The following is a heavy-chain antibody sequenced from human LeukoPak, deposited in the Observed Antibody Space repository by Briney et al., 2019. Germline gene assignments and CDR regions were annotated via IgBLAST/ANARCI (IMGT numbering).Heavy chain of an antibody. Sequence: YPGGSLRLSSAASGFTFNNYAMSWVRQAPGTGLEWISATSGSGGSTYHADSVKGRFIISRDNSKNTLYLQMNSLRAEDTAVYYCAKGMIFAPNHDGFDLWGQGTLVTVSS. CDR1: GFTFNNYA. J-gene: IGHJ3*01. CDR2: TSGSGGST. D-gene: IGHD3/OR15-3a*01. V-gene: IGHV3-23*01. CDR3: AKGMIFAPNHDGFDL.